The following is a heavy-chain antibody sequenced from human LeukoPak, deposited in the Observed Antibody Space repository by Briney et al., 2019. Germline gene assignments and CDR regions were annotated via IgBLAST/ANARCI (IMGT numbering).Heavy chain of an antibody. CDR3: ASGQYYDLWSGYYVD. J-gene: IGHJ4*02. V-gene: IGHV4-34*01. Sequence: SETLSLTCAVYGGSFSGHYWSWIRQPPGKGLEWIGEINHSGSTNYNPSLESRITISVDTSKNHFSLKLSSVTAADTAVYYCASGQYYDLWSGYYVDWGQGTLVTVSA. CDR1: GGSFSGHY. D-gene: IGHD3-3*01. CDR2: INHSGST.